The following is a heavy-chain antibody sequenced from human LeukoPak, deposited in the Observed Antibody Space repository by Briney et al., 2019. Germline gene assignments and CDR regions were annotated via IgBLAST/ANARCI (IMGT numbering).Heavy chain of an antibody. D-gene: IGHD6-19*01. V-gene: IGHV4-59*01. CDR2: IYYSGST. J-gene: IGHJ4*02. Sequence: SETLSLTCTVSGGSISSYYWSWIRQPPGKGLEWIGYIYYSGSTNYNPSLKSRVTISVDTSKNQFSLKLSSVTAADTAVYYCARDTGIAVAGRGHFDYWGQGTLVTVSS. CDR3: ARDTGIAVAGRGHFDY. CDR1: GGSISSYY.